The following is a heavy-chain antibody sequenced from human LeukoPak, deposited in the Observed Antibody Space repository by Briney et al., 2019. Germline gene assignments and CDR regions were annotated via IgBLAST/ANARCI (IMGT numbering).Heavy chain of an antibody. D-gene: IGHD1-26*01. CDR2: INGRGSI. Sequence: SETLSLTCAVNGGSLSGYYWAWIRQPPGKALEWLGEINGRGSITQNPSLQSRVSLSVDTSQNRITLKLTSLTAADTSVYYCARAAIVEPVYLWGQGTLFTVSS. CDR1: GGSLSGYY. CDR3: ARAAIVEPVYL. V-gene: IGHV4-34*01. J-gene: IGHJ4*02.